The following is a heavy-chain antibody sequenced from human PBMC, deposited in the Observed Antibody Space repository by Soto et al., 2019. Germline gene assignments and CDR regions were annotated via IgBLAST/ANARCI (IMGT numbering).Heavy chain of an antibody. Sequence: GGSLRLSCAASRFTFSSYSMSWVRQAPGKGLEWVSGFRSGGDDDTTYYADSVRGRLTISRDNSKNTLFLQMNSLRAEDTAIYYCAKKVNSGSGSQFFDYWGQGTLVTVSS. CDR1: RFTFSSYS. D-gene: IGHD3-10*01. CDR2: FRSGGDDDTT. J-gene: IGHJ4*02. CDR3: AKKVNSGSGSQFFDY. V-gene: IGHV3-23*01.